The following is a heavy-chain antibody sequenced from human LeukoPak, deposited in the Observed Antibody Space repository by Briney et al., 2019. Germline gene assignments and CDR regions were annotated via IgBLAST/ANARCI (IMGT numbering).Heavy chain of an antibody. V-gene: IGHV3-9*01. J-gene: IGHJ6*02. Sequence: GGSLRLSCAASGFSFHDYDMHWVRQAPGKGLEWVAGITWDSGRIGYADSVKRRFTVSRDNAQNSLYLQMNSLRPEDTALYYCAKDLDASGRQNDYYYYGMDVWGQGTTVTVSS. CDR1: GFSFHDYD. CDR3: AKDLDASGRQNDYYYYGMDV. D-gene: IGHD3-10*01. CDR2: ITWDSGRI.